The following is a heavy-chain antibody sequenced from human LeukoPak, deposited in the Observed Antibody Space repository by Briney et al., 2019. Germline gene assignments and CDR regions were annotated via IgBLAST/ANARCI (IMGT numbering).Heavy chain of an antibody. CDR1: GFTFSSYA. D-gene: IGHD6-6*01. V-gene: IGHV3-23*01. CDR2: ISGSGGST. Sequence: GGSLRLSCAASGFTFSSYAMSWVRQAPGKGLEWVSAISGSGGSTYYADSVKGRFTISRDNSKNTLYLQMNSLRAEDTAVYYCARPPSSSKNTYFDYWGQGTLVTVSS. CDR3: ARPPSSSKNTYFDY. J-gene: IGHJ4*02.